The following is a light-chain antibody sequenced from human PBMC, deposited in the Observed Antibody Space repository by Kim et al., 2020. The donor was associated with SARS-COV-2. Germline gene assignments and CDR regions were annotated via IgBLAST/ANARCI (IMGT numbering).Light chain of an antibody. V-gene: IGLV3-1*01. CDR3: QAWDRTSSWV. J-gene: IGLJ3*02. CDR2: QDD. CDR1: NLENKY. Sequence: SPGQTASTTCSGHNLENKYASWYQQKPGQSPVLVIYQDDKRPSGIPERFSGSNTGDTATLTISGAQSMDEADYYCQAWDRTSSWVFGGGTRLTVL.